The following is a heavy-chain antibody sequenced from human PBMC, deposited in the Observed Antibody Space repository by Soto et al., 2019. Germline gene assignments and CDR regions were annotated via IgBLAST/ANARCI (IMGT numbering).Heavy chain of an antibody. CDR2: IYPIDSDT. CDR1: GYIFTTYW. V-gene: IGHV5-51*01. CDR3: ATYQDPYYYGMDV. Sequence: DSLTISRKGSGYIFTTYWIGLVRQMPGKGLEWMGIIYPIDSDTKYSPSFEGQVTVSVDKSISTAYLQWSSLKASDTAMYYCATYQDPYYYGMDVWGQGTTVTVSS. D-gene: IGHD2-2*01. J-gene: IGHJ6*02.